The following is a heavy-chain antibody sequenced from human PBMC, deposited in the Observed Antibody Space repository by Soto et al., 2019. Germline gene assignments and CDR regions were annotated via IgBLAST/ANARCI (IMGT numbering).Heavy chain of an antibody. V-gene: IGHV3-20*04. Sequence: EVQLVESGGGVLRPGGSLRLSCAASGFTFDDYGMSWARQAPGKGLEWVSGVNWSGGSTGYADSVKGRFTIPRDNAKNSLYLQMNSLRAEETAFYYCVRGASLNFDYWGQGTLVTVSS. J-gene: IGHJ4*02. CDR1: GFTFDDYG. CDR3: VRGASLNFDY. D-gene: IGHD1-26*01. CDR2: VNWSGGST.